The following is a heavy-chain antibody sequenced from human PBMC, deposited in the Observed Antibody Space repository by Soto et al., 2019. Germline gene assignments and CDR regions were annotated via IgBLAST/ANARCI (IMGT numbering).Heavy chain of an antibody. CDR3: AKHEGYCSTTTCSNFEY. J-gene: IGHJ4*02. Sequence: GESLKISCKGSGFTFTSYWIAWVRQMPGKGLEWMGIIYPGDSDSSYSPSFQGQVTISADKSINTAYLHWSSLKASDTAIYYCAKHEGYCSTTTCSNFEYWGQGTLVTVLL. D-gene: IGHD2-2*01. CDR1: GFTFTSYW. V-gene: IGHV5-51*01. CDR2: IYPGDSDS.